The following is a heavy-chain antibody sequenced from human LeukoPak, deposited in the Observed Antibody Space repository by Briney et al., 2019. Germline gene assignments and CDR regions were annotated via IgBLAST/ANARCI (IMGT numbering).Heavy chain of an antibody. J-gene: IGHJ5*02. Sequence: SETLSLTCSVSGGSIRNANHYWGWIRQPPGKGLEWIGNIYHSGSTSYEPSLKSRVTISVDTSMNQFSLKLSSVTAADTAVYYCARGRYCSGGSCRNWFDRWGQGTLVTVSS. CDR3: ARGRYCSGGSCRNWFDR. D-gene: IGHD2-15*01. CDR1: GGSIRNANHY. V-gene: IGHV4-39*01. CDR2: IYHSGST.